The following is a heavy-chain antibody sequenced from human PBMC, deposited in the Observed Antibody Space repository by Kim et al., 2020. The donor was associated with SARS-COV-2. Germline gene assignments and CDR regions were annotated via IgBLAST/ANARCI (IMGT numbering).Heavy chain of an antibody. Sequence: GGSLRLSCVVSGFNFNNNAMHWVRQAPGKGPVWVSRISHDGSVTNYADSVKDRFTVSRDNSKDTLYLQMDSLRDDDTAVYYCTRDVDWVFFDYWGRGT. V-gene: IGHV3-74*01. D-gene: IGHD3-9*01. CDR1: GFNFNNNA. J-gene: IGHJ4*02. CDR2: ISHDGSVT. CDR3: TRDVDWVFFDY.